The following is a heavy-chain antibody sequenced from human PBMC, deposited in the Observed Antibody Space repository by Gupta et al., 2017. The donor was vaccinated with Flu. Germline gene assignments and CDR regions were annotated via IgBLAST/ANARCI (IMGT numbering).Heavy chain of an antibody. J-gene: IGHJ4*02. V-gene: IGHV3-74*01. Sequence: EVQLVESGGGLVQPGGSLRLPCAASGFTFSNYWMHWVRQVPGKGLVWVSRIDSAGSGTSYADSVKGRFTISRDNAKNTVHLQMNSLRAEDTAVYYCGTVFEYWGPGTLVTVSS. CDR3: GTVFEY. CDR2: IDSAGSGT. CDR1: GFTFSNYW.